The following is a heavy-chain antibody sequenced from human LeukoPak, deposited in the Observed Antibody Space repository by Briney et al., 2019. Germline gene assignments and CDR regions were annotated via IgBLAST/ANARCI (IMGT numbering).Heavy chain of an antibody. D-gene: IGHD1-26*01. CDR2: IYHSGST. CDR1: GGSFSGYS. J-gene: IGHJ4*02. V-gene: IGHV4-34*01. Sequence: SETLSLTCAVYGGSFSGYSWTWIRQPPGKGLEWIGEIYHSGSTNYNPSLKSRVTISVDKSKNQFSLKLSSVTAADTAVYYCARKAPLGSYYLYWGQGTLVTVSS. CDR3: ARKAPLGSYYLY.